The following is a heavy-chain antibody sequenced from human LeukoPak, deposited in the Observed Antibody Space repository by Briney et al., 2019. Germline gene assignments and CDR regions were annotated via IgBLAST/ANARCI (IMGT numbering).Heavy chain of an antibody. CDR2: ISSSSSYI. D-gene: IGHD6-6*01. CDR1: GFTFSSYI. J-gene: IGHJ4*02. V-gene: IGHV3-21*04. Sequence: GGSLRLSCAASGFTFSSYIMNWVRQAPGKGLEWVSSISSSSSYIYYADSVKGRFTISRDNAKNSLYLQMNSLRAEDTAVYYCASSPTLYSSSWYFDYWGQGTLVTVSS. CDR3: ASSPTLYSSSWYFDY.